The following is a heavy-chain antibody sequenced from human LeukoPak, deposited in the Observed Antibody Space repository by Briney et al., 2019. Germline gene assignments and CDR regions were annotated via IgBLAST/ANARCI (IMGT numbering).Heavy chain of an antibody. D-gene: IGHD6-6*01. J-gene: IGHJ3*02. V-gene: IGHV3-30-3*01. CDR3: ARGYSSSSESDAFDI. CDR2: ISYDGSNK. Sequence: GGSLRLSCAASGFTFSSYAMHWVRQAPGKGLEWVAVISYDGSNKYYADSVKGRFTISRDNSKNTLHLQMNSLRAEDTAVYYCARGYSSSSESDAFDIWGQGTMVTVSS. CDR1: GFTFSSYA.